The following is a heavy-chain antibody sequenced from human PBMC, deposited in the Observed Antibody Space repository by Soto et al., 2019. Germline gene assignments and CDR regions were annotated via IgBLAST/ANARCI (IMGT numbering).Heavy chain of an antibody. CDR1: GGSFSGYY. V-gene: IGHV4-34*01. J-gene: IGHJ5*02. CDR3: ARRTSFGTIFSPYNWFDH. Sequence: QVQLQQWGAGLLKPSETLSLTCAVYGGSFSGYYWRWIRQPPGKGLEWLGEINHIGSTNYNPSLKGRVTISVDSSKTPSSRKLGYVTAADTAVYDFARRTSFGTIFSPYNWFDHWGQGTLVTVSS. CDR2: INHIGST. D-gene: IGHD3-9*01.